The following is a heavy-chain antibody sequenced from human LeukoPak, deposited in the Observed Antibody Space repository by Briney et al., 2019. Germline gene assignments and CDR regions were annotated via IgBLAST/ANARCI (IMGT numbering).Heavy chain of an antibody. CDR2: MNPNSGNT. CDR1: GYTFTSYY. J-gene: IGHJ6*03. CDR3: ARATRYSSSWYSPIRYYYYMDV. V-gene: IGHV1-8*03. Sequence: ASVKVSCKASGYTFTSYYMHWVRQATGQGLEWMGWMNPNSGNTGYAQKFQGRVTITRNTSISTAYMELSSLRSEDTAVYYCARATRYSSSWYSPIRYYYYMDVWGKGTTVTVSS. D-gene: IGHD6-13*01.